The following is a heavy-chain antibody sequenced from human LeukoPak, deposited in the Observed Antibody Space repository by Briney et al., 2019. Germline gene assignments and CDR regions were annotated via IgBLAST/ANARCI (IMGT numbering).Heavy chain of an antibody. Sequence: GGCLRLSCAASGFTFSSYSMNWVRQAPGKGLEWVANINEDGSGQFYVDSVKGRFTISRDHAKNSLYLHMDSLRDEDTALYYCSRGLPEGGYRYGQPGQDYWGLGTLVTVSS. D-gene: IGHD6-13*01. CDR3: SRGLPEGGYRYGQPGQDY. J-gene: IGHJ4*02. CDR2: INEDGSGQ. CDR1: GFTFSSYS. V-gene: IGHV3-7*01.